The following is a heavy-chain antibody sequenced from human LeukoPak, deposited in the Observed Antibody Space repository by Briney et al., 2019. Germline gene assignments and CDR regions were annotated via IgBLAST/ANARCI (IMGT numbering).Heavy chain of an antibody. D-gene: IGHD1-26*01. V-gene: IGHV3-30*18. Sequence: GGSLRLSCAASGFTFSSYGMHWVRQAPGKGLEWVAVISYDGSNKYYGDSVKGRFTISRDNSKNTLYLQMNSLRAEDTAVYYCAKDPRGYYPLGWWGQGTLVTVSS. CDR2: ISYDGSNK. CDR1: GFTFSSYG. J-gene: IGHJ4*02. CDR3: AKDPRGYYPLGW.